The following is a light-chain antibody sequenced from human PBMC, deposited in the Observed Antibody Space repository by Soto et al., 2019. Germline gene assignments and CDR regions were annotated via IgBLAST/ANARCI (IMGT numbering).Light chain of an antibody. V-gene: IGKV1-5*01. J-gene: IGKJ4*01. CDR1: QSISSW. Sequence: DIQMTQSPSTLSGSVGDRVTITCRASQSISSWLAWYQQKPGKAPKLLIYDASSLESGVPSRFSGSGSGTEFTLTISSLQPDDFATYYCQQYNSYLTFGGGTKVDIK. CDR3: QQYNSYLT. CDR2: DAS.